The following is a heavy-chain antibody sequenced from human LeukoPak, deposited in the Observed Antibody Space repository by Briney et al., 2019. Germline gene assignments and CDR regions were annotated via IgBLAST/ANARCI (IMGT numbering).Heavy chain of an antibody. D-gene: IGHD3-10*01. CDR1: GYTFTSYG. CDR2: ISAYNGNT. Sequence: ASVKVSCKASGYTFTSYGLIWVRQAPGQGLEWMGWISAYNGNTNYAQKVQGRVTMTTDTSTSTAYMELRSLRSDDTAVYYCARDQGHYGSGSDHHWGQGTRVTVSS. J-gene: IGHJ5*02. CDR3: ARDQGHYGSGSDHH. V-gene: IGHV1-18*01.